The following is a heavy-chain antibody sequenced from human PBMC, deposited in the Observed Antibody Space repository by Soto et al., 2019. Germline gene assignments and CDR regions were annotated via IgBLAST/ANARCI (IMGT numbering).Heavy chain of an antibody. J-gene: IGHJ4*02. CDR2: ISYDGSNK. CDR3: AKDSGSYYYYFDY. CDR1: GFTFISYG. Sequence: GWSLRLACAASGFTFISYGMHWVRQAPGKGLEWVAVISYDGSNKYYADSVKGRFTISRDNSKNTLYLQMNSLRAEDTAVYYCAKDSGSYYYYFDYWGQGTLVTVSS. V-gene: IGHV3-30*18. D-gene: IGHD1-26*01.